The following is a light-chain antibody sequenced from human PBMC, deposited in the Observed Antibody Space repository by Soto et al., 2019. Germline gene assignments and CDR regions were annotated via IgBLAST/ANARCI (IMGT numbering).Light chain of an antibody. CDR3: QQRNSYPLT. Sequence: DIQLTQSPSFLSASVADRVTITCRASQGITSYLAWYQQKPGKAPKLLIYAASTLQSGVPSRFSGSGSGTEFTLTISSLQPEDFATYYCQQRNSYPLTFGGGTKVDIK. J-gene: IGKJ4*01. CDR2: AAS. V-gene: IGKV1-9*01. CDR1: QGITSY.